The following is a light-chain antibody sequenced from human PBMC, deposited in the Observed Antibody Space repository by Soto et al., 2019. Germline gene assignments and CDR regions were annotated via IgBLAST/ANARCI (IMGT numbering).Light chain of an antibody. CDR1: SNDVRGYNY. Sequence: LTQPPSASGSTGQSVTISCTKTSNDVRGYNYVSWYQQHPGKAPKLMIYEFSRRPSGVPDRFSGSRSANTAFLTVSGLQAEDEADYYCCSYEGNDNFYVFGTGTKVTVL. CDR3: CSYEGNDNFYV. V-gene: IGLV2-8*01. J-gene: IGLJ1*01. CDR2: EFS.